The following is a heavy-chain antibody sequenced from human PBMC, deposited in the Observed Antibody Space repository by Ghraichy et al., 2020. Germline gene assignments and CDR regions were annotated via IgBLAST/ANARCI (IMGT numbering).Heavy chain of an antibody. V-gene: IGHV3-30*02. J-gene: IGHJ6*03. CDR1: GFTFSSYG. CDR3: ARETAGYYDRSGYYYGDYYYYMDV. CDR2: IRYDGSNK. D-gene: IGHD3-22*01. Sequence: LSLTCAASGFTFSSYGMHWVRQAPGKGLEWVAFIRYDGSNKHYADSVKGRFTISRDNSKNTLFLHMKSLRAEDTAVYYCARETAGYYDRSGYYYGDYYYYMDVWGKGTTVSVSS.